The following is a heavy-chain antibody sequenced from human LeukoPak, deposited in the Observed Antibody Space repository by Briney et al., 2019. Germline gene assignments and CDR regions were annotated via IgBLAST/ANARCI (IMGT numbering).Heavy chain of an antibody. Sequence: GGSLRLSCVASGFTFSNAWMSWVRQAPGKGLEWVGRIKSKTDGGTTDYAAPVKGRFTISRDDSKNTLYLQMNSLKTEDTAVYYCTTDARYCSSTSCYKFDYWGQGTLVTVPS. J-gene: IGHJ4*02. D-gene: IGHD2-2*02. CDR1: GFTFSNAW. CDR3: TTDARYCSSTSCYKFDY. V-gene: IGHV3-15*01. CDR2: IKSKTDGGTT.